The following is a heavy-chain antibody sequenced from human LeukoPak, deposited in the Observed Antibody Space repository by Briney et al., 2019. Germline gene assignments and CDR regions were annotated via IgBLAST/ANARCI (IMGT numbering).Heavy chain of an antibody. Sequence: PGGSLRLSCAASAFTFSSYWMTWVRQAPGKGLEWVANIKEVGSEKYNVDSVKGRFTISRDNAKNSLYLQMNSLRAEDTAVYYCARGGYSSSWYISRDYWGQGTLVTVSS. J-gene: IGHJ4*02. D-gene: IGHD6-13*01. CDR1: AFTFSSYW. CDR2: IKEVGSEK. CDR3: ARGGYSSSWYISRDY. V-gene: IGHV3-7*01.